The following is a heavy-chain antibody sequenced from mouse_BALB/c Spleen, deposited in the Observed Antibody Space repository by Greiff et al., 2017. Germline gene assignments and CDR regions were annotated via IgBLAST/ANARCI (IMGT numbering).Heavy chain of an antibody. CDR2: ISDGGSYT. D-gene: IGHD2-9*01. J-gene: IGHJ1*01. CDR3: ARRTYYGSYWYFDV. Sequence: EVQLVESGGGLVKPGGSLKLSCAASGFTFSDYYMYWVRQTPEKRLEWVATISDGGSYTYYPDTVTGRFTISRDNAKNTLYLEMSSLRSEDTAMYYCARRTYYGSYWYFDVWGAGTTVTVSS. V-gene: IGHV5-4*02. CDR1: GFTFSDYY.